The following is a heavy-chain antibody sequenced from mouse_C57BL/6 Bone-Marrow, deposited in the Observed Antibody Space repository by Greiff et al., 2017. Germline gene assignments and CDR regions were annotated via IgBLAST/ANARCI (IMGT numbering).Heavy chain of an antibody. Sequence: EVQLQQSGTVLARPGASVKMSCKTSGYTFTSYWMHWVKQRPGQGLEWIGAIYPGNSDTSYNQKFKGKAKLTAVTSASTAYMELSSLTNEDSAVYYGARGDYYGSSCEYFDVWGTGATVTVSS. CDR1: GYTFTSYW. CDR2: IYPGNSDT. J-gene: IGHJ1*03. D-gene: IGHD1-1*01. CDR3: ARGDYYGSSCEYFDV. V-gene: IGHV1-5*01.